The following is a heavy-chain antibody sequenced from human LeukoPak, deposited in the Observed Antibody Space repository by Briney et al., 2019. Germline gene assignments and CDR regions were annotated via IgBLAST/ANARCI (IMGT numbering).Heavy chain of an antibody. CDR2: INHSGST. CDR1: GGSFSGYY. CDR3: ARSRWFGSYFDY. V-gene: IGHV4-34*01. D-gene: IGHD3-10*01. Sequence: SETLSLTCAVYGGSFSGYYWSWIRQPPGEGLEWIGEINHSGSTNYNPSPKSRVTLSVDTSKNQFSLKLSSVTAADTAVYYCARSRWFGSYFDYWGQGTLVTVSS. J-gene: IGHJ4*02.